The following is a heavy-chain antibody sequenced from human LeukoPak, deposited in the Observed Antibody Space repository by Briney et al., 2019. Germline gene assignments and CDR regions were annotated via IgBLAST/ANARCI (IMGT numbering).Heavy chain of an antibody. CDR2: IKQDGRDK. D-gene: IGHD1-7*01. CDR3: ARVLGTTLFDY. V-gene: IGHV3-7*03. Sequence: GGSLRLSCAASGFTFSSYWMNWVRQAPGKGLEWVATIKQDGRDKYYVDSVKGRFTISRDNSKNTLYLQMNSLRAEDTAVYYCARVLGTTLFDYWGQGTLVTVSS. J-gene: IGHJ4*02. CDR1: GFTFSSYW.